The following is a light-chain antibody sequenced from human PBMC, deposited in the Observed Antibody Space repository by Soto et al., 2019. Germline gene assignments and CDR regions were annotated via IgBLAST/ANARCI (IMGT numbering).Light chain of an antibody. V-gene: IGLV1-40*01. J-gene: IGLJ3*02. Sequence: QSVLTQPPSVSGAPGQRVTISCTGCSSNIGAGYDVHWYQQLPGTAPKLLIYANINRPSGVPDRFSGSNSGTSASLAITGLQAEDEADYYCQSYDRSLSGLVFGGGTKVTVL. CDR1: SSNIGAGYD. CDR2: ANI. CDR3: QSYDRSLSGLV.